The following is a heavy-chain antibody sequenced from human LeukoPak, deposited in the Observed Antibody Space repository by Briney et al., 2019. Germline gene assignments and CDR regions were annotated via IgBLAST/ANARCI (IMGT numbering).Heavy chain of an antibody. CDR1: GFTFSSYA. CDR2: ISYDGSNK. V-gene: IGHV3-30-3*01. J-gene: IGHJ4*02. Sequence: GGSLRLSCAASGFTFSSYAMNWVRQAPGKGLEWVALISYDGSNKNYADSVKGRFTISRDNAKNTLFLQMNSLRVEDTAVYYCARDVSGRDDFWGQGTLVTVSS. CDR3: ARDVSGRDDF. D-gene: IGHD6-25*01.